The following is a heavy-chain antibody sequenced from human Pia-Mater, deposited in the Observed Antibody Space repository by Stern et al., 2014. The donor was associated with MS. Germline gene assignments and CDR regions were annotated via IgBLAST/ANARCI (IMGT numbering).Heavy chain of an antibody. Sequence: QLLESGPEVKKPWTSLKVSCNASGFTFTSSAVPWVRQARGQRLEWIGWIFVGSGNTNYAQKFQERVTITRDMSTSTAYMELSSLRSEDTTVYYGAAEPMYYADSVGAFDIWGQGTMVTVSS. CDR2: IFVGSGNT. CDR3: AAEPMYYADSVGAFDI. V-gene: IGHV1-58*01. J-gene: IGHJ3*02. CDR1: GFTFTSSA. D-gene: IGHD3-22*01.